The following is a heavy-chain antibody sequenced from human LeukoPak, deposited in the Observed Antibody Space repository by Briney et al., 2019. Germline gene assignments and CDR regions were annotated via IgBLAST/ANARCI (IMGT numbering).Heavy chain of an antibody. Sequence: PSETLSLTCAVYGGSFCGYYWSWIRQPPGKGLEWIGEINHSGSTNYNPSLKSRVTISVDTSKNQFSLKLSSVTAADTAVYYCARGTTVTTTMAFDIWGQGTMVTVSS. V-gene: IGHV4-34*01. CDR2: INHSGST. D-gene: IGHD4-17*01. CDR1: GGSFCGYY. CDR3: ARGTTVTTTMAFDI. J-gene: IGHJ3*02.